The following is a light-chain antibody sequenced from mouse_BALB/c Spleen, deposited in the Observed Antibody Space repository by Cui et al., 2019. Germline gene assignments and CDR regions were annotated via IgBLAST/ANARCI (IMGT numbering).Light chain of an antibody. CDR1: SSVSSSY. V-gene: IGKV4-79*01. CDR2: SIS. Sequence: FVLNHSPVILSASPGERVTMTCSASSSVSSSYLYWYQQKSGSSPKLWIYSISNLASGVPARFSGSGSGTSYSLTINSMEAEDAATYYCQQWSSNPLTFGAGTKLELK. J-gene: IGKJ5*01. CDR3: QQWSSNPLT.